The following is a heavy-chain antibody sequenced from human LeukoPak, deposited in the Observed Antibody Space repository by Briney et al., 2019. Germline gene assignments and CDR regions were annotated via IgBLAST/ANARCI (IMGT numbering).Heavy chain of an antibody. Sequence: SETLSLTCAVYGGSSSGYYCSWFRQPPGKGLEWIGEINHSGSTNYNPSLKSRVTISVDTSKNQFSLKLSSVTAADTAVYYCAAGGGSYYVYYWGQGTLVTVSS. CDR1: GGSSSGYY. D-gene: IGHD1-26*01. V-gene: IGHV4-34*01. CDR2: INHSGST. J-gene: IGHJ4*02. CDR3: AAGGGSYYVYY.